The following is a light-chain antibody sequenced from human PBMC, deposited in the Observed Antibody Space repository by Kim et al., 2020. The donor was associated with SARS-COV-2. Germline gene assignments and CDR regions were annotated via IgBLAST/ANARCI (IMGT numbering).Light chain of an antibody. CDR1: SSNVGSNY. J-gene: IGLJ3*02. Sequence: GQGFTISCSGSSSNVGSNYVYWYQQLPGTAPNLLIYRNNQRPSGVPDRFSGSKSGTSASLAISGLRSEDEADYYCAAWDDSLSGPVFGGGTKLTVL. CDR3: AAWDDSLSGPV. V-gene: IGLV1-47*01. CDR2: RNN.